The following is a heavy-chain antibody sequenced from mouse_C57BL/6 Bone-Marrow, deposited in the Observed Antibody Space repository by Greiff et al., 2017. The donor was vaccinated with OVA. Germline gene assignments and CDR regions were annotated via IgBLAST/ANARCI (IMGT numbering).Heavy chain of an antibody. CDR1: GYTFTDYY. Sequence: QVTLKVSGAELVKPGASVKLSCKASGYTFTDYYINWVKQRPGQGLEWIGKIGPGSGSTSYNEKFKGKATLTADKSSCTAYMQRSSLTYEDTAVYYYASKREGYDYEGYFDDWGKGTTLTVSS. CDR2: IGPGSGST. CDR3: ASKREGYDYEGYFDD. D-gene: IGHD2-4*01. V-gene: IGHV1-77*01. J-gene: IGHJ2*01.